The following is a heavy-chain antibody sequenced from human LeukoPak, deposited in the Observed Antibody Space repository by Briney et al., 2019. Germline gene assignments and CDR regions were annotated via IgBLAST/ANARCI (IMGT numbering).Heavy chain of an antibody. CDR1: GGSFSGYY. CDR2: INHSGST. D-gene: IGHD3-10*01. V-gene: IGHV4-34*01. J-gene: IGHJ6*02. CDR3: AREPSAVTGFYGMDV. Sequence: SETLSLTCAVYGGSFSGYYWSWIRQPPGKGLEWIGEINHSGSTYYNPSLKSRVTISVDRSKNQFSLKLSSVTAADTAVYYCAREPSAVTGFYGMDVWGQGTTVTVSS.